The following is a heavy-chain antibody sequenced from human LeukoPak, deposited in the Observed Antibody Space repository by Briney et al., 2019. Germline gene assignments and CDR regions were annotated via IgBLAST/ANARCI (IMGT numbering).Heavy chain of an antibody. D-gene: IGHD3-10*01. CDR2: INTNTGNP. J-gene: IGHJ6*03. Sequence: ASVKVSCKASGYTFTSYAMNWVRQAPGQGLEWMGWINTNTGNPTYAQGFTGRFVFSLDTSVSTAYLQISSLKAEGTAVYYCARDYGTMVRGVSLPYYYYMDVWGKGTTVTVSS. V-gene: IGHV7-4-1*02. CDR3: ARDYGTMVRGVSLPYYYYMDV. CDR1: GYTFTSYA.